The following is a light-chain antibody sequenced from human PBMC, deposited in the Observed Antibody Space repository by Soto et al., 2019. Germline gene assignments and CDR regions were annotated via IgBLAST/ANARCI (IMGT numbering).Light chain of an antibody. V-gene: IGKV1-33*01. CDR3: QQYDNLSVT. Sequence: DIQITQSPSSLSASVGDRVTITCHASHDIINYLNWFQQKPGEAPKLLIFDAFKLETGVPSRFSGSGSGTDFTLTISSLQPEDIATYYCQQYDNLSVTFGGGTKVDIK. J-gene: IGKJ4*01. CDR1: HDIINY. CDR2: DAF.